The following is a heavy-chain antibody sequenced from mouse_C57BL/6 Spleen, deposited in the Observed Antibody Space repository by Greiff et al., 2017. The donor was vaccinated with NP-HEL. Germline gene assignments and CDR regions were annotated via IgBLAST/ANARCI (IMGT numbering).Heavy chain of an antibody. CDR2: IYPRSGNT. CDR3: ARSGTTVVAHWYFDV. CDR1: GYTFTSYG. V-gene: IGHV1-81*01. D-gene: IGHD1-1*01. J-gene: IGHJ1*03. Sequence: QVQLQQSGAELARPGASVKLSCKASGYTFTSYGISWVKQSTGQGLEWIGEIYPRSGNTYYNEKFKGKATLTADKSSSTAYMELRSLTSEDSAVYFCARSGTTVVAHWYFDVWGTGTTVTVSS.